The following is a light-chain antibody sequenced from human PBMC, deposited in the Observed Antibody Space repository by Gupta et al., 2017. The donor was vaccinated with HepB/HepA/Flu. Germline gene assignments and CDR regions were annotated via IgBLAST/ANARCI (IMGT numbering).Light chain of an antibody. Sequence: QPVLTQPPSASGTPGQRVPISCSGSSSNIGNDNAYWYQQLPGTAPKLLIYNDSQRPSGVPDRFSGSKSGTTASLAISGLRSEDEADYYCVGWDDSLSGYVFGAGTKVTVL. CDR2: NDS. CDR3: VGWDDSLSGYV. CDR1: SSNIGNDN. V-gene: IGLV1-47*02. J-gene: IGLJ1*01.